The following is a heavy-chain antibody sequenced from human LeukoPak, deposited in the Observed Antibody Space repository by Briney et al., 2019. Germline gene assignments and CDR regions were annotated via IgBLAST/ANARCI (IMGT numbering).Heavy chain of an antibody. Sequence: PSETLSLTCAVSGGSISSSNWWSWVRQPPGEGLEWIGYTCYSGSTNYNPSLKSRVTISVDTSKNQVSLRLSSVTAADTAVYYCARHGTISSESYFDYWGQGALVTVSS. D-gene: IGHD1-14*01. J-gene: IGHJ4*02. CDR1: GGSISSSNW. CDR3: ARHGTISSESYFDY. CDR2: TCYSGST. V-gene: IGHV4-4*02.